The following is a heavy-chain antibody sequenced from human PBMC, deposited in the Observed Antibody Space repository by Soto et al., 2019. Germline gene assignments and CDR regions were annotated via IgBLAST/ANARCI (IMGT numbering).Heavy chain of an antibody. J-gene: IGHJ6*02. Sequence: GGSLRLSCAASGFTIGDYYMSWVRQAPGKGLEWVSYISNTGTSKFYADSVKGRFTISRDYANNSVYLQLNSLRAEDTAVYYCVRDRIYYYYGMDIWGQGTTVTVSS. D-gene: IGHD5-12*01. CDR3: VRDRIYYYYGMDI. CDR2: ISNTGTSK. V-gene: IGHV3-11*01. CDR1: GFTIGDYY.